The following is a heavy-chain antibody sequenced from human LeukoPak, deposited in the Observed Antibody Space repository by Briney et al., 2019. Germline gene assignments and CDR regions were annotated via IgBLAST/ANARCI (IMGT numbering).Heavy chain of an antibody. V-gene: IGHV3-66*01. J-gene: IGHJ4*02. CDR2: IYSDGST. CDR3: AGRRDCGGDCLDY. CDR1: GFTVSSNY. D-gene: IGHD2-21*01. Sequence: GGSLRLSCAASGFTVSSNYMSWVRQAPGKGLEWVSVIYSDGSTYYTDSAKGRFTISRDNSKNTLYLQVNSLRAEDTAVYYCAGRRDCGGDCLDYWGQGTLVTVSS.